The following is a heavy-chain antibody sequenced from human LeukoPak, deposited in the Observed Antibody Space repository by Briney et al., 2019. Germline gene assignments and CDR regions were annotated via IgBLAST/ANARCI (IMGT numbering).Heavy chain of an antibody. CDR2: ISSSSYI. CDR1: GFTFSSYS. CDR3: ARGPARGSPIY. V-gene: IGHV3-21*01. J-gene: IGHJ4*02. Sequence: PGGSLRLSCAASGFTFSSYSMNWVRQAPGKGLEWVSSISSSSYIYYADSVKGRFTISRDNAKNSLYLQMNSPRAGDTAVYYCARGPARGSPIYWGQGTLVTVSS. D-gene: IGHD1-26*01.